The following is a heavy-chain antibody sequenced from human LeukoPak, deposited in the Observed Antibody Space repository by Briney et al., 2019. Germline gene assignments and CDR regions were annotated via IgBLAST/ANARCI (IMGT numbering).Heavy chain of an antibody. CDR1: GYTFSDYT. J-gene: IGHJ4*02. CDR3: ARSRGLLDFDT. V-gene: IGHV1-2*02. Sequence: ASVKVSCKTSGYTFSDYTIHWVRQAPGQGLEWMGGINPSSNAADYAQRVEGLVSLTRDTSITKADMVLTRLTSDDTGVYYCARSRGLLDFDTWGQGSLVSVSS. D-gene: IGHD3-22*01. CDR2: INPSSNAA.